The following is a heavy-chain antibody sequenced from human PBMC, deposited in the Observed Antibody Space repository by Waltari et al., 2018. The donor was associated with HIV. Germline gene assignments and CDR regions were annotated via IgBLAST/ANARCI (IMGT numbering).Heavy chain of an antibody. CDR1: GFTFIDYS. D-gene: IGHD3-22*01. J-gene: IGHJ6*02. V-gene: IGHV3-7*01. Sequence: EVRLVEAGAGLVKPGESLTLACAASGFTFIDYSLSWVRQPPGKGLEWVANSDKSGKDTYDLDSVECHFSISRDNTVDASYLELGRMKSDDTATYFCEREGTHYDFWTGVNYYYGLDVWGRGTTVFVS. CDR3: EREGTHYDFWTGVNYYYGLDV. CDR2: SDKSGKDT.